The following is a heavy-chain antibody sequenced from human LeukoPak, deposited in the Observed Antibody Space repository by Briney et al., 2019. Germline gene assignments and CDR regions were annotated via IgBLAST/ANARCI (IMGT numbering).Heavy chain of an antibody. V-gene: IGHV3-74*03. CDR2: IDNAGSIT. Sequence: PGRSLRLSCAASGFTFSSYAMHWVRQAPGKGLEWVSRIDNAGSITTYADSVKGRFTISRDNSKNTLYLQMNSLRAEDTAVYYCAKGVYWGQGTLVTVSS. J-gene: IGHJ4*02. CDR1: GFTFSSYA. CDR3: AKGVY.